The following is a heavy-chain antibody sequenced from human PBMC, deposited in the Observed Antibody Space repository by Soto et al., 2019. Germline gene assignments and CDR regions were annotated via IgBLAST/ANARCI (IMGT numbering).Heavy chain of an antibody. CDR1: GGSVSSGSYY. CDR3: ARVERFDWLLGY. CDR2: IYYSGST. J-gene: IGHJ4*02. Sequence: PSETLSLTCTVSGGSVSSGSYYWSWIRQPPGKGLEWIGYIYYSGSTNYNPSLKSRVTISVDTSKNQFSLKLSSVTAADTAVYYWARVERFDWLLGYWGQGTLVTVSS. D-gene: IGHD3-9*01. V-gene: IGHV4-61*01.